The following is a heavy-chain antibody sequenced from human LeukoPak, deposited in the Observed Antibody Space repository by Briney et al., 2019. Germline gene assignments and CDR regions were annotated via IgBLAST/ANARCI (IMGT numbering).Heavy chain of an antibody. CDR1: GFTFSRYW. Sequence: GGSLRLSCAASGFTFSRYWMSWVRQVPGKGLEWVANIKEDAGEIYYVDSVKGRFTISRDNAKNTLYLQMNNLRAEDTAIYYCATDSYVSGSYYRLFYWGQGTLVTVSS. CDR3: ATDSYVSGSYYRLFY. J-gene: IGHJ4*02. V-gene: IGHV3-7*01. CDR2: IKEDAGEI. D-gene: IGHD3-10*01.